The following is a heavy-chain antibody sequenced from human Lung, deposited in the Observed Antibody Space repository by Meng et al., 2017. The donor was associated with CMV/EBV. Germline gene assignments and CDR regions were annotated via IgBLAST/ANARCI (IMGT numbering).Heavy chain of an antibody. CDR1: GFTFSGYW. D-gene: IGHD2-15*01. CDR3: ATDCTFGSCSHTGYYSYYYGMGV. V-gene: IGHV3-7*01. J-gene: IGHJ6*02. Sequence: LTCAASGFTFSGYWMTWVRQAPGKGLEWVANIKQDGSEEYYVGSVKGRFTISRDNAKNTLYLQMNSLRAEDTAVYYCATDCTFGSCSHTGYYSYYYGMGVWXRGTXVTVSS. CDR2: IKQDGSEE.